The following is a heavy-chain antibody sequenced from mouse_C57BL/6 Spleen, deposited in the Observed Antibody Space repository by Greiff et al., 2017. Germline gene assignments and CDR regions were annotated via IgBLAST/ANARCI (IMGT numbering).Heavy chain of an antibody. D-gene: IGHD3-3*01. Sequence: QVQLQQPGAELVKPGASVKLSCKASGYTFTSYWMHWVKQRPGQGLEWIGMIHPNRGSTNYNEKFKSKATLTVDKSSSTAYMQLSSLTSEDSAVYYCARKGDGDFDYWGQGTTLTVSS. V-gene: IGHV1-64*01. CDR2: IHPNRGST. CDR1: GYTFTSYW. CDR3: ARKGDGDFDY. J-gene: IGHJ2*01.